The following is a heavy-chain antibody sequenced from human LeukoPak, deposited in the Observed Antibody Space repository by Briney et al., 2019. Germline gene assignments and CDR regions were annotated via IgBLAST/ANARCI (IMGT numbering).Heavy chain of an antibody. D-gene: IGHD4-17*01. CDR2: IKQDGSEK. J-gene: IGHJ4*02. Sequence: GGSLRLSCAASGXTFSGYWMSWVRQAPGKALEWVANIKQDGSEKYYVDSVKGRFTISRDNAKNSLYLQMNSLRAEDTAVYYCARGLRYDYFDNWGQGTLVTVSS. CDR3: ARGLRYDYFDN. V-gene: IGHV3-7*04. CDR1: GXTFSGYW.